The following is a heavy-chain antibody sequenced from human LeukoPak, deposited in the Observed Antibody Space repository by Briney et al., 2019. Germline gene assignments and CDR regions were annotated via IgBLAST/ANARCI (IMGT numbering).Heavy chain of an antibody. CDR2: IIPIFGTA. CDR1: GGTFSSYA. J-gene: IGHJ4*02. Sequence: RASVKVSCKASGGTFSSYAISWVRQAPGQGLEWMGGIIPIFGTANYAQKFQGRVTITADESTSTAYMELSSLRSEDTAVYYCARIGAWEPSTPNYWGQGTLVTVSS. D-gene: IGHD1-26*01. V-gene: IGHV1-69*13. CDR3: ARIGAWEPSTPNY.